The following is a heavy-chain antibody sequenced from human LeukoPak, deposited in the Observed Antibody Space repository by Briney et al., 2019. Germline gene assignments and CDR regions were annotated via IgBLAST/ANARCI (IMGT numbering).Heavy chain of an antibody. CDR2: IHPNSGVT. CDR1: GYTFTGYY. Sequence: ASVKDSCKASGYTFTGYYIHWVRQAPGQGLEWMGWIHPNSGVTKYAQNFQGRVTLTRDTSISTASMELTRLRSDDTAVYYCTMQQNSLFDYWGQGTLVTVSS. J-gene: IGHJ4*02. V-gene: IGHV1-2*02. D-gene: IGHD6-13*01. CDR3: TMQQNSLFDY.